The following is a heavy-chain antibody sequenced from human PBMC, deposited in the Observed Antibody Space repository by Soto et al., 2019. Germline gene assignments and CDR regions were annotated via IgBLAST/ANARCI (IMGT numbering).Heavy chain of an antibody. J-gene: IGHJ4*02. CDR1: GFTFSSYA. CDR2: ISYDGSNK. CDR3: ARAFGVVAAIVGFDY. Sequence: QVQLVESGGGVVQPGRSLRLSCADSGFTFSSYAMHWVRQAPGKGLEWVAVISYDGSNKYYADSVKGRFTISRDNSKNTLYLQMNSLRAEDTAVYYCARAFGVVAAIVGFDYWGQGTLVTVSS. D-gene: IGHD2-15*01. V-gene: IGHV3-30-3*01.